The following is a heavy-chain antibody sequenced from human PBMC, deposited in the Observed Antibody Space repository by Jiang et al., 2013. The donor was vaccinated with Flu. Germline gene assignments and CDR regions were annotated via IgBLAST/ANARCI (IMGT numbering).Heavy chain of an antibody. D-gene: IGHD3-10*01. Sequence: FSSYSMNWSAGSRKGLEWVSSISSSSSYIYYADSVKGRFTISRDNAKNSLYLQMNSLRAEDTAVYYCAREGFTMVRGIATANAFDIWGQGTMVTVSS. V-gene: IGHV3-21*01. CDR2: ISSSSSYI. CDR3: AREGFTMVRGIATANAFDI. J-gene: IGHJ3*02. CDR1: FSSYS.